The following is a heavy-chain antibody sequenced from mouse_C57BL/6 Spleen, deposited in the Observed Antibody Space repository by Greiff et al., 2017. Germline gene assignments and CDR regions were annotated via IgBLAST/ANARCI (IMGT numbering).Heavy chain of an antibody. Sequence: QVQLQQPGTELVKPGASVKLSCKASGYTFTSYWMHWVKPRPGQGLEWIGNINPSNGGTNYNEKFKSKATLTVDKSSSTAYMQLSSLTSEDSAVYYCARGPIYYYGSSSWYFDVWGTGTTVTVSS. CDR1: GYTFTSYW. D-gene: IGHD1-1*01. J-gene: IGHJ1*03. V-gene: IGHV1-53*01. CDR2: INPSNGGT. CDR3: ARGPIYYYGSSSWYFDV.